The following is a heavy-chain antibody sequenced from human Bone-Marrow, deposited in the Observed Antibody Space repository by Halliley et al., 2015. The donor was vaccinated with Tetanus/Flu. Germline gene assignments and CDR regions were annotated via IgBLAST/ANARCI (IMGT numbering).Heavy chain of an antibody. CDR1: GFTFSNYD. J-gene: IGHJ4*02. Sequence: SLRLSCATSGFTFSNYDMNWVRQAPGQGLEWVSAISGNGAFKYYAYSVRGRFTVTRDNSRNTLSLQMNSLRVEDMAIYYCAREGGSRLGFDYLDFWGQGTLVTVAS. CDR3: AREGGSRLGFDYLDF. CDR2: ISGNGAFK. D-gene: IGHD1-26*01. V-gene: IGHV3-23*01.